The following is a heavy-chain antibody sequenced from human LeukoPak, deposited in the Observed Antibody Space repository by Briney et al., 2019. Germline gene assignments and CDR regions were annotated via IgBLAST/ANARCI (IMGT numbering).Heavy chain of an antibody. CDR1: GFTFSSYA. CDR2: ISGSGGST. V-gene: IGHV3-23*01. D-gene: IGHD5-24*01. Sequence: PGGSLRLSCAASGFTFSSYAMSWVRQAPGKGLEWVSAISGSGGSTYYADSVKGRFTISRDNSKNTLYLQMNSLRAEDTAVYYCAKPAAAVEMATANFDYWGQGTLVTVSS. J-gene: IGHJ4*02. CDR3: AKPAAAVEMATANFDY.